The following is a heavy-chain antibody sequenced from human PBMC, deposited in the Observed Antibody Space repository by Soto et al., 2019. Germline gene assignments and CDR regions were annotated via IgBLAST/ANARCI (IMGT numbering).Heavy chain of an antibody. J-gene: IGHJ3*02. D-gene: IGHD3-3*01. CDR2: ISAYNGNT. CDR1: GYTFTSYG. CDR3: VRDFYRFLEWSPPRAFDI. V-gene: IGHV1-18*04. Sequence: GASVKVSCKASGYTFTSYGISWVRQAPGQGLEWMGWISAYNGNTNYAQKLQGRVTMTTDTSTSTAYMELRSLRSDDTAVYYCVRDFYRFLEWSPPRAFDIWGQGTIVTVSS.